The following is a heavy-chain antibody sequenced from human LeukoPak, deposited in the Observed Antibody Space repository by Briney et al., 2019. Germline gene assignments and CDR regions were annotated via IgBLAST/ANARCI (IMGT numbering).Heavy chain of an antibody. CDR2: ITNNGAIT. Sequence: PGGSLRLSCAASGFTFDSFAMHWVRQAPGKGLECVSGITNNGAITYYANSVKDRFTISRDNSKNTLSLQMNSLRADDTALYYCARGYSYFDYWGQGTLVTVSS. CDR3: ARGYSYFDY. J-gene: IGHJ4*02. CDR1: GFTFDSFA. V-gene: IGHV3-64*04. D-gene: IGHD5-18*01.